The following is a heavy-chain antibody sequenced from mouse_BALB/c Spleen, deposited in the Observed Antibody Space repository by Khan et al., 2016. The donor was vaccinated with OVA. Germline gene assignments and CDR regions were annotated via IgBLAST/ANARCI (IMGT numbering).Heavy chain of an antibody. D-gene: IGHD1-1*01. Sequence: EVQLVESGGGLVQPGGSRKLSCAASGFTFNNYGMHWVRQAPEKGLEWVAYISGDSNTIYYVDSVKGRFTISRDNPKNTLFLQMTSLMSEDTAMYYCATPYFYGYYFDYWGPGTTLTVS. V-gene: IGHV5-17*02. CDR2: ISGDSNTI. J-gene: IGHJ2*01. CDR3: ATPYFYGYYFDY. CDR1: GFTFNNYG.